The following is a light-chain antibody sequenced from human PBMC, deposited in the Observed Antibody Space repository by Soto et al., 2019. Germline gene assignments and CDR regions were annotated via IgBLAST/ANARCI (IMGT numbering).Light chain of an antibody. CDR2: GNS. J-gene: IGLJ3*02. CDR3: QSYDSSRSGWV. CDR1: SSNIGAGYD. V-gene: IGLV1-40*01. Sequence: QLVLTQPPSVSGAPGQRVTISCTGSSSNIGAGYDVHWYQQLPGTAPKLLIYGNSNRPSGVPDRFSGSKSGTSASLAITGLRAEDEADYYCQSYDSSRSGWVFGGGTKVTVL.